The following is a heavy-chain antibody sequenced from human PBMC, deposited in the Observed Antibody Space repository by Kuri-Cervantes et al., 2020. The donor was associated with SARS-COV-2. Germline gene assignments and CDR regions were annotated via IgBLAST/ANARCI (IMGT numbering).Heavy chain of an antibody. D-gene: IGHD3-10*01. V-gene: IGHV3-33*08. Sequence: GESLKISCVASGFTFSNYVIHWVRQAPGKGLEWVAVIWYEGENEYYAGSVKGRFTISRDNSKNTVSLHMNSLRAEDTAMYYCATGAANSYMDVWGRGTTVTVSS. J-gene: IGHJ6*03. CDR3: ATGAANSYMDV. CDR2: IWYEGENE. CDR1: GFTFSNYV.